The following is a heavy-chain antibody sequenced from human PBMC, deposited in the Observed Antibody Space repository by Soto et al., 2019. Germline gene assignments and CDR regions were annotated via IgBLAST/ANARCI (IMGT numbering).Heavy chain of an antibody. Sequence: EMQLVESGGDLVQPGGSLRLSCAASGFSFSVFWMSWVRQAPGKGLEWVANINQDGGGKYYVDSVNGRFTISRDNAKNSLYLQMNGLRAEDTALYYCARSPATGTVDLWGQGTLVIVSS. D-gene: IGHD6-13*01. J-gene: IGHJ4*01. CDR3: ARSPATGTVDL. V-gene: IGHV3-7*01. CDR1: GFSFSVFW. CDR2: INQDGGGK.